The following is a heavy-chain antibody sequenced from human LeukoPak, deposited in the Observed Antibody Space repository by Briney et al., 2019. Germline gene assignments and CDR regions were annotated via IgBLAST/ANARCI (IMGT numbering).Heavy chain of an antibody. D-gene: IGHD3-3*01. CDR1: GYIFTSYG. V-gene: IGHV1-18*01. Sequence: ASVKVSCKASGYIFTSYGISWVRQAPGQGLEWMGWISAYNGNTNYAQKLQGRVTMTTDTSTTTAYMELRSLRSDDTAVYYCARGKITRGRYYDFWSGYYREDYYYMDVWGKGTTVTVSS. CDR3: ARGKITRGRYYDFWSGYYREDYYYMDV. J-gene: IGHJ6*03. CDR2: ISAYNGNT.